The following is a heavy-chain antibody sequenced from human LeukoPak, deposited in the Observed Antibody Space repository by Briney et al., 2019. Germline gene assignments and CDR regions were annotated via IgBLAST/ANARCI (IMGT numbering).Heavy chain of an antibody. J-gene: IGHJ4*02. CDR1: GWSFSGDY. CDR2: SNHSGST. CDR3: ARTYSSGWVNDY. D-gene: IGHD6-19*01. Sequence: PSETLSLTCAVYGWSFSGDYWSWIRQPPGKGLEESGESNHSGSTNYNPSLKSRVTILVDTSKKQFSLKLISVTAADTAVYYCARTYSSGWVNDYWGQGTLVTVSS. V-gene: IGHV4-34*01.